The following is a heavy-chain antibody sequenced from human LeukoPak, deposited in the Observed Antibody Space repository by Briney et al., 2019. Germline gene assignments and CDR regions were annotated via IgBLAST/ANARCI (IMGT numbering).Heavy chain of an antibody. CDR3: ARGAAAADH. Sequence: GGSLRLSCAASGFTFSDYSMNWIRQAPGKGLEWVSYISTSSSIIYYADSVKGRFTISRDNAKKSLYLQMNSLRDDDTGVYYCARGAAAADHWGQGTPVTVSS. J-gene: IGHJ4*02. D-gene: IGHD6-13*01. CDR1: GFTFSDYS. CDR2: ISTSSSII. V-gene: IGHV3-48*02.